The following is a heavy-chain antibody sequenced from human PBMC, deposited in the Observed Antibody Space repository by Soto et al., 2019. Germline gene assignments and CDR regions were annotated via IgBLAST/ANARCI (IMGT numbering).Heavy chain of an antibody. J-gene: IGHJ6*02. Sequence: GASVKVSCKASGGTFSSYAISWVRQAPGQGLEWMGGIIPIFGTANYAQKFQGRVTITADKSTGTAYMELSSLRSEDTAVYYCARVRKAMVIACYYGMDVWGQGTTVTVSS. CDR3: ARVRKAMVIACYYGMDV. CDR2: IIPIFGTA. V-gene: IGHV1-69*06. CDR1: GGTFSSYA. D-gene: IGHD5-18*01.